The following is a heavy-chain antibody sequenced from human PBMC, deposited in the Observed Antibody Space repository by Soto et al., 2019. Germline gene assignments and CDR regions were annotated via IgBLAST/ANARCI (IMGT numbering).Heavy chain of an antibody. J-gene: IGHJ4*02. D-gene: IGHD3-22*01. CDR3: ARDRLRGYDSSGFYS. CDR2: IIPIFGTA. CDR1: GGTFSRYA. Sequence: SVKVSCKASGGTFSRYAISWVRQAPGQGLEWMGGIIPIFGTANYAQKFEDRVTMTTATSTNTVFLELRSLKSDDTAIYYCARDRLRGYDSSGFYSWGQGTMVTVSS. V-gene: IGHV1-69*05.